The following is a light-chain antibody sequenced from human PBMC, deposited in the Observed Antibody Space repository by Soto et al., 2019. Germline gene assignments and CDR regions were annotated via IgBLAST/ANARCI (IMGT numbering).Light chain of an antibody. J-gene: IGKJ4*02. V-gene: IGKV3-15*01. CDR1: QSISTN. CDR3: QQRNNWQLT. Sequence: ETLMTQSPANLSLSPGETATLSCRSRQSISTNLAWYQQAPGQAARLLIYAASTRATGIPARFSGSGSGTDFTLTISSLEPEDFAVYYCQQRNNWQLTFGGGTKVDIK. CDR2: AAS.